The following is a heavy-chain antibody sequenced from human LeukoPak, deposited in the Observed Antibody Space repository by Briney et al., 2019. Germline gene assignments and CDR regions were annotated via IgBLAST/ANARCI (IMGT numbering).Heavy chain of an antibody. V-gene: IGHV3-30*02. J-gene: IGHJ6*03. CDR3: AKDRRSSVGYYYMDV. CDR1: GFTFSSYG. CDR2: IRYDGSNK. Sequence: GGSLRLSCAASGFTFSSYGMHWVRQAPGKGLEWVAFIRYDGSNKYYADSVKGRFTISRDNSKNTLYLQMNSLRAEDMALYYCAKDRRSSVGYYYMDVWGKGTTVTVSS. D-gene: IGHD1-26*01.